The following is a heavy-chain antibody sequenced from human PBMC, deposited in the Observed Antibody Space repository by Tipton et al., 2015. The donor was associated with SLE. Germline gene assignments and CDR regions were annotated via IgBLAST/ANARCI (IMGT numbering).Heavy chain of an antibody. CDR3: ARACGGGHQVAFDI. Sequence: TLSLTCAVYGGSFSGYYWSWIRQPPGKGLEWIGEINHSGSTHYNPSLKSRVTISLGTSKNQFSLKLSSVTAADTAVYYCARACGGGHQVAFDIWGQGTMVTVSS. J-gene: IGHJ3*02. D-gene: IGHD2-15*01. CDR2: INHSGST. CDR1: GGSFSGYY. V-gene: IGHV4-34*01.